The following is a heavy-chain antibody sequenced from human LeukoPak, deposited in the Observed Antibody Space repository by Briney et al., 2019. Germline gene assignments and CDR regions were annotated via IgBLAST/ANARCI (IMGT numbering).Heavy chain of an antibody. CDR3: ARAAYYYGSGSYYYFDY. V-gene: IGHV1-2*02. Sequence: ASVKVSCKASGYTLTGYYMHWVRQAPGQGLEWMGWINPNSGGTNYAQKFQGRVTMTRDTSISTAYMELSRLRSDDTAVYYCARAAYYYGSGSYYYFDYWGQGTLVTVSS. CDR1: GYTLTGYY. J-gene: IGHJ4*02. D-gene: IGHD3-10*01. CDR2: INPNSGGT.